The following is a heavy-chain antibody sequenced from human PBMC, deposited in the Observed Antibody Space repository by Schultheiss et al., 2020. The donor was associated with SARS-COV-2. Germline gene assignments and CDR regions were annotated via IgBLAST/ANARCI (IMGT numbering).Heavy chain of an antibody. CDR1: GFTFSSYA. CDR2: ISGSGGST. V-gene: IGHV3-23*01. D-gene: IGHD3-22*01. CDR3: AKEPSYYYDSSGYYFDAFDI. J-gene: IGHJ3*02. Sequence: GGSLRLSCAASGFTFSSYAMHWVRQAPGKGLEWVSAISGSGGSTYYADSVKGRFTISRDNSKNTLYLQMNSLRAEDTAVYYCAKEPSYYYDSSGYYFDAFDIWGQGTMVTVSS.